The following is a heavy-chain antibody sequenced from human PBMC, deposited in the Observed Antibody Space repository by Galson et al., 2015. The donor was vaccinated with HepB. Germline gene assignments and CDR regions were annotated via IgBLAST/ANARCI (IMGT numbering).Heavy chain of an antibody. V-gene: IGHV4-59*01. CDR1: GGSISSYY. J-gene: IGHJ1*01. D-gene: IGHD2-2*01. Sequence: ETLSLTCTVSGGSISSYYWSWIRQPPGKGLEWIGYIYYSGSTNYNPSLKSRVTISVDTSKNQFSLKLSSVTAADTAVYYCARAPGAAAKDGYFKHWGQGTLVTVSS. CDR3: ARAPGAAAKDGYFKH. CDR2: IYYSGST.